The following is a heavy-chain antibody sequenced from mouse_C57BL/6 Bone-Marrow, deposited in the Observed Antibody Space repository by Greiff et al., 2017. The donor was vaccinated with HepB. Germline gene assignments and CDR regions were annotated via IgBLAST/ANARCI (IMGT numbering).Heavy chain of an antibody. CDR2: ISYDGSN. CDR3: ARDYDYVLFAY. J-gene: IGHJ3*01. V-gene: IGHV3-6*01. CDR1: GYSITSGYY. D-gene: IGHD2-4*01. Sequence: EVQLQESGPGLVKPSQSLSLTCSVTGYSITSGYYWNWIRQFPGNQLEWMGYISYDGSNNYNPSLKKRISITRDTSKNQFFLKLNSVTTEDTATYYCARDYDYVLFAYWGQGTLVTVSA.